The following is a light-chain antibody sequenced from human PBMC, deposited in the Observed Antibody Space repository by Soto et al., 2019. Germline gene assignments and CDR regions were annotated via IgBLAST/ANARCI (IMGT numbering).Light chain of an antibody. CDR1: QSVRSN. V-gene: IGKV3-15*01. CDR3: QHYNNWPWS. J-gene: IGKJ1*01. CDR2: GAS. Sequence: EIVMTQSPATLSVSPGERATLSCRASQSVRSNLAWYQQKPGQAPRLLIYGASTRATGIPASFSGSGSGTEFPLTISSLQSEDFAVYYCQHYNNWPWSFGQGTKVEFK.